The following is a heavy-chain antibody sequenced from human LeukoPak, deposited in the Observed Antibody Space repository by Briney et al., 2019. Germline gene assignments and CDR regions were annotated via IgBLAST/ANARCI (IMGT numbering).Heavy chain of an antibody. CDR2: IWYDGSNK. Sequence: GGSLRLSCAASGFTFSSYAMHWVRQAPGKGLEWVAVIWYDGSNKYYADSVKGRFTISRDNSKNTLYLQMNSLRAEDTAVYYCARDFVRRVVPAASGGMDVWGQGTTVTVSS. V-gene: IGHV3-33*08. J-gene: IGHJ6*02. CDR1: GFTFSSYA. CDR3: ARDFVRRVVPAASGGMDV. D-gene: IGHD2-2*01.